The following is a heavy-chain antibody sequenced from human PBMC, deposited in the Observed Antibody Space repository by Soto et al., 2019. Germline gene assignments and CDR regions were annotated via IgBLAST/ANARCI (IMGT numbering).Heavy chain of an antibody. J-gene: IGHJ4*02. CDR2: IYYSGST. V-gene: IGHV4-59*01. D-gene: IGHD5-12*01. CDR3: AGTIIVATISMRSFDY. CDR1: GGSISSYY. Sequence: SETLSLTCTVSGGSISSYYWSWIRQPPGKGLEWIGYIYYSGSTKYNPYLKNRVNKSVDTSKNQFSLKLSSVTAADTAVYYCAGTIIVATISMRSFDYWGQGTLVTVS.